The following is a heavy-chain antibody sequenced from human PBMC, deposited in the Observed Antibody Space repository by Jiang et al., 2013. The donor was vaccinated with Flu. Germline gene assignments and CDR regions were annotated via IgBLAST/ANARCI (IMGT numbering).Heavy chain of an antibody. V-gene: IGHV1-46*01. CDR2: INPSGGST. CDR3: ARDPYYDSSGYPAYYFDY. J-gene: IGHJ4*02. D-gene: IGHD3-22*01. Sequence: GAEVKKPGASVKVSCKASGYTFTTYYMHWVRQAPGQGLEWMGIINPSGGSTNYPQKFQGRVTMTRDTSTSTVYMEVSSLRSEDTAVYYCARDPYYDSSGYPAYYFDYWGQGTLVTVSS. CDR1: GYTFTTYY.